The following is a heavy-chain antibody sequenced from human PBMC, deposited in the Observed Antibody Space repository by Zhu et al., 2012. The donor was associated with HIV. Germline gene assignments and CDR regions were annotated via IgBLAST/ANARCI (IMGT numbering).Heavy chain of an antibody. D-gene: IGHD4-23*01. Sequence: QVQLQESGPGLVKPSQTLSLTCTVSGGSISSGDYYWSWIRQPPGKGLEWIGYIYYSGSTYYNPSLKGRLTISVDTSKNQFSLKLSSVTAADTAVYYCARDYGVTPLTSFDIWAKGQWSPSLQ. CDR2: IYYSGST. CDR3: ARDYGVTPLTSFDI. CDR1: GGSISSGDYY. V-gene: IGHV4-30-4*08. J-gene: IGHJ3*02.